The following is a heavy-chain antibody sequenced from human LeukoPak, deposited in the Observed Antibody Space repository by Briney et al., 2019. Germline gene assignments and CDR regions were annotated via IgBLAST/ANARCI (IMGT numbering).Heavy chain of an antibody. Sequence: SGGSLRLSCAASGFTFSSYAMHWVRQAPGKGLEWVAVISYGESNKYYADSVKGRFTISRDNSKNTLYLQMNSLRAEDTAVYYCARVLDEYCSSASCYPTDVWGQGTMVTVSS. CDR3: ARVLDEYCSSASCYPTDV. J-gene: IGHJ3*01. V-gene: IGHV3-30-3*01. CDR1: GFTFSSYA. CDR2: ISYGESNK. D-gene: IGHD2-2*01.